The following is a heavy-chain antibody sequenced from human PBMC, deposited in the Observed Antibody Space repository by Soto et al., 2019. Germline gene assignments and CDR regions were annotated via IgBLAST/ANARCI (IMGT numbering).Heavy chain of an antibody. D-gene: IGHD2-2*01. CDR2: IDPSDSYT. CDR3: ARRRGQSSSMLV. J-gene: IGHJ6*04. CDR1: GYSFTSYW. V-gene: IGHV5-10-1*01. Sequence: GESLKISCEGSGYSFTSYWITWVRQMPGKGLEWMGRIDPSDSYTNYSPSFQGHVTISADKSISTAYLQWSSLKASDTAMYYCARRRGQSSSMLVWGKGTTVSGSS.